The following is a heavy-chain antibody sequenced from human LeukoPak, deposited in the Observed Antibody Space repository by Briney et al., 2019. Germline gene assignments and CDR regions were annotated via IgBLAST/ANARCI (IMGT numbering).Heavy chain of an antibody. V-gene: IGHV3-23*01. Sequence: GGSLRLSCAASGFTFSSYAMSWVRQVPGKGLEWVSAISGSGGSTYYADSVKGRFTISRDNSKNTLYLQMNSLRAEDTAVYYCARHPGIAAAGIDYWGQGTLVSVSS. D-gene: IGHD6-13*01. CDR2: ISGSGGST. CDR1: GFTFSSYA. J-gene: IGHJ4*02. CDR3: ARHPGIAAAGIDY.